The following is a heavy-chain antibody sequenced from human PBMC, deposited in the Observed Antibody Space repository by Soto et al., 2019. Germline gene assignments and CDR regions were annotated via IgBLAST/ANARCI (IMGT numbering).Heavy chain of an antibody. V-gene: IGHV3-43*01. Sequence: GGSLRLSCAASGFTFDDYTMHWVRQAPGKGLEWVSLISWDGGSTYYADSVKGRFTISRDNSKDSLYLQMNSLRTEDTALYYCAKDMHSGGWSQYYYYYGMDVWGQGTTVTVSS. CDR3: AKDMHSGGWSQYYYYYGMDV. J-gene: IGHJ6*02. CDR2: ISWDGGST. CDR1: GFTFDDYT. D-gene: IGHD6-19*01.